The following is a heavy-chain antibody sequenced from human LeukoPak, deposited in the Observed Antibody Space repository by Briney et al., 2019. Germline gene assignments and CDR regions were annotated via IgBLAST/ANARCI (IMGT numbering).Heavy chain of an antibody. J-gene: IGHJ6*03. V-gene: IGHV1-2*02. CDR1: GYTFTGYY. CDR3: ARGGITIFGVVTSDYYYYMDV. Sequence: GASVKVSCKASGYTFTGYYMHWVRQAPGQGLEWMGWINPNSGGTNYAQKFQGRVTMTRDTSISAAYMELTRLRSDDTAVYYCARGGITIFGVVTSDYYYYMDVWGKGTTVTVSS. D-gene: IGHD3-3*01. CDR2: INPNSGGT.